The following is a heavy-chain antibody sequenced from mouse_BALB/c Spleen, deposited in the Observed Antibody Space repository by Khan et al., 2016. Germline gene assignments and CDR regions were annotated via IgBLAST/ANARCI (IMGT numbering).Heavy chain of an antibody. J-gene: IGHJ3*01. D-gene: IGHD2-14*01. Sequence: VQLKQSGPGLVKPSQSLSLTCTVTGYSITSDYAWNWIRQFPGNKLEWMGYISYSGSTSYNPSLKSRISITPDTSKNQFFLQLNSVTTEDTATYYCARNGNRYERTWFAYWGQGTLVTVSA. V-gene: IGHV3-2*02. CDR2: ISYSGST. CDR3: ARNGNRYERTWFAY. CDR1: GYSITSDYA.